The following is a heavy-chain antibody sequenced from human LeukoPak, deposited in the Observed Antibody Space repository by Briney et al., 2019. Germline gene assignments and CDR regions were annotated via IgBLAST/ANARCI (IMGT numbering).Heavy chain of an antibody. CDR3: ARDPSGQYTPQLDIFDY. CDR1: GYTFTSYY. D-gene: IGHD3-3*01. Sequence: ASVKVSCKASGYTFTSYYMHWVRQAPGQGLEWMGIINPSGGSTSYAQKFQGRVTMTRDTSTSTVYMELSSLRSEDTAVYYCARDPSGQYTPQLDIFDYWGQGNLVTVSS. CDR2: INPSGGST. J-gene: IGHJ4*02. V-gene: IGHV1-46*01.